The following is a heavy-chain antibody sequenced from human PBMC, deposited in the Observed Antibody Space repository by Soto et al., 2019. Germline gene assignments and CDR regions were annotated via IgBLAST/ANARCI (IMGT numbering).Heavy chain of an antibody. CDR3: LVASAAY. J-gene: IGHJ4*02. V-gene: IGHV3-64D*06. D-gene: IGHD6-13*01. CDR1: GFTFSSYV. Sequence: GRYLRLSCSASGFTFSSYVMNWVRQAPGKGLEYVSGITSNGGSTFYADSVKGRFIISRDNSQNTVYLQMSSLTTADTAVYYCLVASAAYWGQGT. CDR2: ITSNGGST.